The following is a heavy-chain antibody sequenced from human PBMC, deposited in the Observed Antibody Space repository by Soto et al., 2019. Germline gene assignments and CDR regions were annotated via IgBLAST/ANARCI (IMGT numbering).Heavy chain of an antibody. J-gene: IGHJ4*02. CDR2: ISAYNGNT. Sequence: ASVKVSCKASGYTFTSYGISWVRQAPGQGLEWMGWISAYNGNTNYAQKLQGRVTMTTDTSTSTAYMELRSLRSDDTAVYYCARAVEGYCSGGSCFYFDYWGQGTLVTVSS. CDR3: ARAVEGYCSGGSCFYFDY. V-gene: IGHV1-18*01. CDR1: GYTFTSYG. D-gene: IGHD2-15*01.